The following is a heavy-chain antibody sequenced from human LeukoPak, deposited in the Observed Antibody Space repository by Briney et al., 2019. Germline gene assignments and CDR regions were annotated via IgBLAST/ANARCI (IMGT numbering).Heavy chain of an antibody. CDR3: ARVGGIAVAPLFDY. CDR1: GFTFSSYS. D-gene: IGHD6-19*01. Sequence: GGSLRLSCAASGFTFSSYSMNWVRQAPGKWLEWVSSISSSSSYIYYADSVKGRFTISRDNAKNSLYLQMNSLRAEDTAVYYCARVGGIAVAPLFDYWGQGTLVTVSS. CDR2: ISSSSSYI. V-gene: IGHV3-21*01. J-gene: IGHJ4*02.